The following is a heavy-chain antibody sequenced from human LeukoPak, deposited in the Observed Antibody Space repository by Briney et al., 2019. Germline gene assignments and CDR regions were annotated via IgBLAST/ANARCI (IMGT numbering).Heavy chain of an antibody. Sequence: SETLSLTCTVSGGSISSSSYYWGWIRQPPGKGLEWIGSIYYSGSTYYNPSLKSRVTISVDTSKNQFSLKLSSVTAADTAVYYCARIVVVVAATPIVPYNWFDPWGQGTLVTVSS. J-gene: IGHJ5*02. V-gene: IGHV4-39*07. D-gene: IGHD2-15*01. CDR3: ARIVVVVAATPIVPYNWFDP. CDR2: IYYSGST. CDR1: GGSISSSSYY.